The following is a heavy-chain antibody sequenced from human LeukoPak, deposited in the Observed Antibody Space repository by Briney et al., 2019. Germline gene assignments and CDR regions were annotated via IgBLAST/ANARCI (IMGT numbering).Heavy chain of an antibody. V-gene: IGHV3-74*01. CDR3: ARDRLVGATTLLDY. D-gene: IGHD1-26*01. CDR1: GFTFSTYW. Sequence: PGGSLRLSCAASGFTFSTYWMHWVRQAPGKGLVWVSRINSDGSSTSYADSVKGRFTISRDNAKNTLYLQMNSLRAEDTAVYYCARDRLVGATTLLDYWGQGTLVTVSS. J-gene: IGHJ4*02. CDR2: INSDGSST.